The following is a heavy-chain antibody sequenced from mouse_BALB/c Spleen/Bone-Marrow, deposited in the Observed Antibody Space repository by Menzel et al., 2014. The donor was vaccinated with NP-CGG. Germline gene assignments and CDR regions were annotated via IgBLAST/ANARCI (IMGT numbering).Heavy chain of an antibody. CDR3: ARNSMAY. J-gene: IGHJ3*01. V-gene: IGHV14-3*02. CDR2: IDPANYNT. Sequence: EVKLVESGAELVKPGASVKLSCTASGFNIKDTYMHWVKQRPEQXXXWIGRIDPANYNTKYDPKFQGKATITADTSSNXAXLQLSSLTSEDTAVYYCARNSMAYWGQGTLVTVSA. CDR1: GFNIKDTY.